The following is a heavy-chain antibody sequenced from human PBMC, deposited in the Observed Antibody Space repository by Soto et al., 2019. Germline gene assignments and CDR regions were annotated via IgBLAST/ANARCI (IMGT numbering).Heavy chain of an antibody. CDR3: ARGREECISTSCYYAFDI. D-gene: IGHD2-2*01. J-gene: IGHJ3*02. CDR1: GGSISSGGYS. V-gene: IGHV4-30-2*01. Sequence: QLQLQESGSGLVKPSQTLSLTCAVSGGSISSGGYSWSWIRQPPGKGLEWIGYIYHSGSTYYNPSLKSRVTISVDRSKNQFSLKLSSVTAADTAVYYCARGREECISTSCYYAFDIWGQGTMVTVSS. CDR2: IYHSGST.